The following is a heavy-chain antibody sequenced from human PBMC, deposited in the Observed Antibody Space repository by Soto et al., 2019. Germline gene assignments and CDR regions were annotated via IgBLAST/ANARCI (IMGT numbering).Heavy chain of an antibody. CDR1: GFTFSSYA. V-gene: IGHV3-30-3*01. Sequence: GGSLRLSCAASGFTFSSYAMHWVRQAPGKGLEWVAVISYDGSNKYYADSVKGRFTISRDNSKNTLYLQMNSLRAEDTAVYYCASCSGGSCYSSAYWGQGTLVTVSS. CDR2: ISYDGSNK. CDR3: ASCSGGSCYSSAY. D-gene: IGHD2-15*01. J-gene: IGHJ4*02.